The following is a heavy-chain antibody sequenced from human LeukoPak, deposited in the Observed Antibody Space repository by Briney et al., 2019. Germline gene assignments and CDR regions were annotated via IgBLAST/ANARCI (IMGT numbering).Heavy chain of an antibody. CDR1: GYTLTELS. Sequence: VASVKVSCKVSGYTLTELSMHWVRQAPGKGLEWMGGFDPEDGETIYAQKFQGRVTMTEDTSTDTAYTELSSLRSEDTAVYYCATVQFTAVAGSDAFDIWGQGTMVTVSS. CDR3: ATVQFTAVAGSDAFDI. V-gene: IGHV1-24*01. D-gene: IGHD6-19*01. J-gene: IGHJ3*02. CDR2: FDPEDGET.